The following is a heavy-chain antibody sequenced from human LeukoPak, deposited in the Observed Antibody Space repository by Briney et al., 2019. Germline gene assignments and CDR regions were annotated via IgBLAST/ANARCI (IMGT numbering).Heavy chain of an antibody. CDR2: INWNGGST. Sequence: PGGSLRLSCAASGFTFDDYSMNWVRQAPGKGLEWVSGINWNGGSTGYADSVKGRFTISRDNAKNSLYLQMNSLRAEDTALYYCATWGASLRNAFDIWGQGTMVTVSS. J-gene: IGHJ3*02. CDR3: ATWGASLRNAFDI. D-gene: IGHD4-17*01. V-gene: IGHV3-20*04. CDR1: GFTFDDYS.